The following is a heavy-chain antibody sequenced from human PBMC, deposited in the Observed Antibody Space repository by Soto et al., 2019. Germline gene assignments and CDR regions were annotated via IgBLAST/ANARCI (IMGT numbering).Heavy chain of an antibody. Sequence: ASVKVSCKASGYTFTSYGISWVRQAPGQGLEWMGWISAYNGNTNYAQKLQGRVTMTTDTSTSTAYMELRSLRSDDTAVYYCARGVAVAGTGGPSYYYYYYMDVWGKGTTVTVSS. CDR3: ARGVAVAGTGGPSYYYYYYMDV. J-gene: IGHJ6*03. D-gene: IGHD6-19*01. V-gene: IGHV1-18*01. CDR2: ISAYNGNT. CDR1: GYTFTSYG.